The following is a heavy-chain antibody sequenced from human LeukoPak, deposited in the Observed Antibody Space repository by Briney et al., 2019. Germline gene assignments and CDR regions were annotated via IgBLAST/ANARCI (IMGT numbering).Heavy chain of an antibody. Sequence: PGGSLRLSCAASGFTFSSYDMHWVRQAPGKGLEWVSAIGTAGDTYYPGSVKGRFTISRENAKNSLYLQMNSLRAGDTAVYYCARARTGPKYYYYGMDVWGQGTTVTVSS. CDR3: ARARTGPKYYYYGMDV. CDR2: IGTAGDT. V-gene: IGHV3-13*01. CDR1: GFTFSSYD. J-gene: IGHJ6*02.